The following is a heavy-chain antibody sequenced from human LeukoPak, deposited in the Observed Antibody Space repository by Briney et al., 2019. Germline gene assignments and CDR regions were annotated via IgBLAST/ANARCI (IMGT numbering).Heavy chain of an antibody. V-gene: IGHV3-23*01. CDR2: ILDSGYST. Sequence: GGSLRLSCAASGFTFSSYAMSWVRQAPGKGLEWVSGILDSGYSTYYANSVKGRFTISRDNSNNTLYLQMNSLRAEDTAVYYCARAYYMDVWGKGTTVTVSS. CDR1: GFTFSSYA. J-gene: IGHJ6*03. CDR3: ARAYYMDV.